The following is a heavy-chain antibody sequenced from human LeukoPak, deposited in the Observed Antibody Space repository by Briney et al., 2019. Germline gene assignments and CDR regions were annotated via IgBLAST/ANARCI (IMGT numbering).Heavy chain of an antibody. V-gene: IGHV4-59*01. J-gene: IGHJ6*02. Sequence: PTETLSLTCTVSGGSISSYYWSWVRQPPGKGLEWIGYIYYSGSTNYNPSLKSRVTISVDTSKNQFSLKLSSVTAADTAVYYCARGPPDDSSGYYSYYYYYGMDVWGQGTTVTVSS. D-gene: IGHD3-22*01. CDR2: IYYSGST. CDR1: GGSISSYY. CDR3: ARGPPDDSSGYYSYYYYYGMDV.